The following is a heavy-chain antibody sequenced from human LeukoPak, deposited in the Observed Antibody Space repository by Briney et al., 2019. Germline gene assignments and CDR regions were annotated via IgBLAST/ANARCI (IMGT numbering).Heavy chain of an antibody. D-gene: IGHD4-17*01. V-gene: IGHV3-23*01. CDR1: GFTFSSYA. CDR2: ISSTGGRT. Sequence: PGGSLRLSCAASGFTFSSYAMSWVRQAPGKGLEWVSVISSTGGRTYYAVSVKGRFTISRDNSWKTVYLEMDTLRAEDTAVYYCAKESPYGDNRLYYFDYWGQGTLVTVSS. CDR3: AKESPYGDNRLYYFDY. J-gene: IGHJ4*02.